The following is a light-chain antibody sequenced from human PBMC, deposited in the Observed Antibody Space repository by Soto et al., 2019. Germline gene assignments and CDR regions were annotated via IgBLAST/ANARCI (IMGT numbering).Light chain of an antibody. Sequence: EIVLTQSPGTLSLSPGEGATLSCRASQTISNNYLAWYQHKPGQAPRLLIYAASTRATGIPDRFSGSGSGADFNLTVNRLEPEDFAVYYCQQYGTSPRTFGQGTKVEI. V-gene: IGKV3-20*01. J-gene: IGKJ1*01. CDR2: AAS. CDR1: QTISNNY. CDR3: QQYGTSPRT.